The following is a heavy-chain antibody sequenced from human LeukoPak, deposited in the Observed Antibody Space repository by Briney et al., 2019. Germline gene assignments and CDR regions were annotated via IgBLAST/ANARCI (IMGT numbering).Heavy chain of an antibody. CDR2: VNGAGTTT. J-gene: IGHJ1*01. Sequence: GGSLRLSCAASGFTFSSYWMHWVRHAPGQGLVCVSRVNGAGTTTTYADSVQGRFTISRDNAKNTLYLQMNSLRAEETAVYYCARVLDGYRPGDGAWGQGTVVTVSS. CDR3: ARVLDGYRPGDGA. CDR1: GFTFSSYW. D-gene: IGHD5-18*01. V-gene: IGHV3-74*03.